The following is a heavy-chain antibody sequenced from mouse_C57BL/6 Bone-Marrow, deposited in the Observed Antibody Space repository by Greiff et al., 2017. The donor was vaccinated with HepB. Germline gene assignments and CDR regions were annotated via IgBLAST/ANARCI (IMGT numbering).Heavy chain of an antibody. Sequence: EVKLVESGGGLVKPGGSLKLSCAASGFTFSSYAMSWVRQTPEKRLEWVATISDGGSYTYYPDNVKGRFTISRDNAKNNLYLQMSHLKSEDTAMYYCAREAIYYGNYGYWGQGTTLTVSS. CDR3: AREAIYYGNYGY. D-gene: IGHD2-1*01. V-gene: IGHV5-4*01. CDR2: ISDGGSYT. J-gene: IGHJ2*01. CDR1: GFTFSSYA.